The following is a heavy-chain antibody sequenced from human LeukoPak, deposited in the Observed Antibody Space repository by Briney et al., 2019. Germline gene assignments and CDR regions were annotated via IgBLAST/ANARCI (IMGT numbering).Heavy chain of an antibody. D-gene: IGHD1-1*01. CDR1: GGTFSSYA. Sequence: SVKVSCKASGGTFSSYAISWVRQAPGQGLEWMGRIIPILGIANYAQKFQGRVTITADKSTSTAYMELSSLRSEDAAVYYCARGPPTAQYFQHWGQGTLVTVSS. V-gene: IGHV1-69*04. CDR2: IIPILGIA. CDR3: ARGPPTAQYFQH. J-gene: IGHJ1*01.